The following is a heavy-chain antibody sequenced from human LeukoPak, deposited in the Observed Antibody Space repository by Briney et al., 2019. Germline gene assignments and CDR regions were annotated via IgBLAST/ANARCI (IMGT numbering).Heavy chain of an antibody. Sequence: SETLSLTCTVSGGSISSYYWSWIRQPAGKGLEWLGSIYYTGSTNYHPSLKSRVTISLDTSKNQFSLRLSSVTAADTAVYYCARGSGYDYYWGQGTLVTVSS. CDR3: ARGSGYDYY. J-gene: IGHJ4*02. V-gene: IGHV4-59*01. D-gene: IGHD5-12*01. CDR2: IYYTGST. CDR1: GGSISSYY.